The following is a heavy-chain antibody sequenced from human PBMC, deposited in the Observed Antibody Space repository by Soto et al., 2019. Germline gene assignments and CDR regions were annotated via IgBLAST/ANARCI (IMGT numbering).Heavy chain of an antibody. CDR3: AREKLWFGEFTPFLGYYYGMDV. V-gene: IGHV6-1*01. CDR1: GDSASSNSAA. CDR2: TYYRSKWYN. Sequence: SQTLSLTCAISGDSASSNSAAWNWIRQSPSRGLEWLGRTYYRSKWYNDYAVSVKSRITINPDTSKNQFSLQLNSVTPEDTAVYYCAREKLWFGEFTPFLGYYYGMDVWGQGTTVTVSS. D-gene: IGHD3-10*01. J-gene: IGHJ6*02.